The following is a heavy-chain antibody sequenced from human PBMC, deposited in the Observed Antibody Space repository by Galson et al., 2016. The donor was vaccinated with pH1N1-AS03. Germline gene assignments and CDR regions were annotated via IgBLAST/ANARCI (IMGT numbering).Heavy chain of an antibody. CDR1: GFSFSTYA. CDR2: ISGSGGTT. Sequence: SLRLSCAASGFSFSTYAMTWVRQAPGKGLEWVSGISGSGGTTYYAESVKGRSAISRDNSKNTLYLLMNSLRADDTAVYYCAKGDDFWSGYSPNYYYCMDVWGKGTTVTVSS. D-gene: IGHD3-3*01. J-gene: IGHJ6*03. V-gene: IGHV3-23*01. CDR3: AKGDDFWSGYSPNYYYCMDV.